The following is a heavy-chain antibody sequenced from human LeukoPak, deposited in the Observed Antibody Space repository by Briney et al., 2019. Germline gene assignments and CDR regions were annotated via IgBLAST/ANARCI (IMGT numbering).Heavy chain of an antibody. Sequence: SETLSLTCAVYGGSFSGYYWSWIRQPPGKGLEWIGEISHSGSTNYNPSLKSRVTISVDTSKNQFSLKLSSVTAADTAVYYCARDLGGSYYFDYWGQGTLVTVSS. J-gene: IGHJ4*02. CDR2: ISHSGST. V-gene: IGHV4-34*01. CDR3: ARDLGGSYYFDY. D-gene: IGHD1-26*01. CDR1: GGSFSGYY.